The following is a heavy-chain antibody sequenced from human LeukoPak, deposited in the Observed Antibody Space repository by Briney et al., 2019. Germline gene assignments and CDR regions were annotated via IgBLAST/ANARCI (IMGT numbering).Heavy chain of an antibody. CDR3: ARDFCSSTACSPGEDAFDL. V-gene: IGHV3-53*01. Sequence: GGSLRFSCVASGFIVTPNNINWVRQAPGKGPEWVSIVYSDDTADYADSVRGRFTISRDAFKNTVYLQMNSLRAEDTAVYYCARDFCSSTACSPGEDAFDLWGLGTMVIVSS. CDR1: GFIVTPNN. CDR2: VYSDDTA. J-gene: IGHJ3*01. D-gene: IGHD2-2*01.